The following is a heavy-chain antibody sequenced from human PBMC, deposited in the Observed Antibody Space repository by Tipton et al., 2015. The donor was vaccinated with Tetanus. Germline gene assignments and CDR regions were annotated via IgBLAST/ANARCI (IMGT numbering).Heavy chain of an antibody. Sequence: TLSLTCTVSGGSISSGGYYWSWIRQHPGKGLEWIGYIYYSGSTYYNPSLKSRVTISVDTSKNQFSLKLSSVTAADTAVYYCARGDITMVRGVTYYYGMDVWGQGTTVTVSS. CDR2: IYYSGST. V-gene: IGHV4-31*03. CDR1: GGSISSGGYY. J-gene: IGHJ6*02. D-gene: IGHD3-10*01. CDR3: ARGDITMVRGVTYYYGMDV.